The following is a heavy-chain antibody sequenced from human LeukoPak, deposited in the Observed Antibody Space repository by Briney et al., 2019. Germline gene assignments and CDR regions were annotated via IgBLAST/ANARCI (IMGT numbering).Heavy chain of an antibody. CDR2: ISGAGGST. J-gene: IGHJ4*02. V-gene: IGHV3-23*01. CDR3: AKEGGYCSSSSCSDYFDY. Sequence: GGSLRLSCTASGFTFGRHAMSWVRQAPGKGLEWVSTISGAGGSTHYADSVKGRFTISRDNSKDTLYLQVNSLRAEDTAVYFCAKEGGYCSSSSCSDYFDYWGQGTLVTVSS. CDR1: GFTFGRHA. D-gene: IGHD2-15*01.